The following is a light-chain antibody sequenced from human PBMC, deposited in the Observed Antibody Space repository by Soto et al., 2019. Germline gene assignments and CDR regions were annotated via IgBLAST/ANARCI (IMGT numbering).Light chain of an antibody. CDR2: EVS. CDR3: SSYTSTSTLGV. J-gene: IGLJ3*02. CDR1: SSDVGGHNF. V-gene: IGLV2-14*01. Sequence: HSALTQPASVSGSPGQSITIPCTGTSSDVGGHNFVSWYQQYPGKAPKLMIYEVSNRPSGVSNRFSGSKSGNTASLTISGLQPEDEADYYCSSYTSTSTLGVFGGGTTLTVL.